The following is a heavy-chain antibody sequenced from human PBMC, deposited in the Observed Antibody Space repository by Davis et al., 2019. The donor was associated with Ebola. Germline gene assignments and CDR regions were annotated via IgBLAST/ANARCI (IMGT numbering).Heavy chain of an antibody. V-gene: IGHV3-64*01. Sequence: PGGPLRLSCAASGFTFSTYAMHWVRQAPGKGLEFVSAISSNGGSTYYANSVKGRFTISRDNSKNTLYLQMNSLRAEDTAVYYCARDPSHDYGDYVGGWFDPWGQGTLVTVSS. CDR3: ARDPSHDYGDYVGGWFDP. CDR2: ISSNGGST. D-gene: IGHD4-17*01. CDR1: GFTFSTYA. J-gene: IGHJ5*02.